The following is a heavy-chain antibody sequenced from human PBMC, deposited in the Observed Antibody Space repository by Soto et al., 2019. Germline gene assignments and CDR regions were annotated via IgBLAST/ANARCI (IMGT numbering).Heavy chain of an antibody. CDR2: IYSGGST. D-gene: IGHD4-17*01. V-gene: IGHV3-53*01. CDR1: GFTVSSNY. Sequence: GGALRLSCAASGFTVSSNYMSWVRQAPGKGLEWVSVIYSGGSTYYADSVKGRFTISRDNSKNTLYLQMNSLRAEDTAVYYCARALTTRFDYWGQGTLVTVSS. CDR3: ARALTTRFDY. J-gene: IGHJ4*02.